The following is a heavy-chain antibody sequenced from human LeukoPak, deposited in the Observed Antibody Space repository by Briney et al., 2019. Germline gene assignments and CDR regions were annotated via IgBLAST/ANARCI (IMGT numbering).Heavy chain of an antibody. J-gene: IGHJ4*02. CDR1: GFTFSSYS. Sequence: GGSLRLSCAASGFTFSSYSMNWVRQAPGKGLEWVSYISSSSSTIYYADSVKGRFTISRDNAKNSLYLQMNSLRAEDTAVYYCARDRPKRFWSGYYFDYWGQGTLVTVSS. V-gene: IGHV3-48*01. CDR2: ISSSSSTI. D-gene: IGHD3-3*01. CDR3: ARDRPKRFWSGYYFDY.